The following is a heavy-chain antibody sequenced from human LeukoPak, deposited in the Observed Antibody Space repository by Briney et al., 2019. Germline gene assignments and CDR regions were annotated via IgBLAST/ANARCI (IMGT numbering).Heavy chain of an antibody. V-gene: IGHV3-74*01. CDR3: AREGAYDFSTYYGTDV. J-gene: IGHJ6*02. D-gene: IGHD3-3*01. CDR2: INSDGSST. Sequence: AGGSLRLSCAASGFTFSSYWMHWVRQAPGKGLVWVSRINSDGSSTSYADSVKGRFTISRDNAKNTLYLQMNSLRAEDTAVYYCAREGAYDFSTYYGTDVWGQGTTVTVSS. CDR1: GFTFSSYW.